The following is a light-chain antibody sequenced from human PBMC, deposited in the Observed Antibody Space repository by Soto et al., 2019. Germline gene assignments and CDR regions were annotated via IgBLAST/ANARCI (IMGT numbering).Light chain of an antibody. CDR1: SSDVGGYNY. J-gene: IGLJ2*01. Sequence: QSALTQPRSVSGSPGQSVTISCTGTSSDVGGYNYVSWYQQHPGKAPKLMIYDVSKRPSGVPDRFSGSKSGNTAYLTISGLQPEDEADYYCCSYAGSYPVFGGGTQLTVL. CDR3: CSYAGSYPV. V-gene: IGLV2-11*01. CDR2: DVS.